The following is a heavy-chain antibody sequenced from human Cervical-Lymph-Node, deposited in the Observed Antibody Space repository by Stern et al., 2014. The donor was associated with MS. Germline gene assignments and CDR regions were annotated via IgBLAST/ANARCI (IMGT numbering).Heavy chain of an antibody. Sequence: VQLVESGAEVKKPGASVKVSCKASGYTFTSYGISWVRQAPGQRLEWMGWISAYNGNTNYAQKLQGRFTMTTDTSTSTAYMELRSLRSDDTAVYYCARDPGYCSSTSCAREDYWGQGTLVTVSS. V-gene: IGHV1-18*01. CDR1: GYTFTSYG. CDR3: ARDPGYCSSTSCAREDY. CDR2: ISAYNGNT. D-gene: IGHD2-2*01. J-gene: IGHJ4*02.